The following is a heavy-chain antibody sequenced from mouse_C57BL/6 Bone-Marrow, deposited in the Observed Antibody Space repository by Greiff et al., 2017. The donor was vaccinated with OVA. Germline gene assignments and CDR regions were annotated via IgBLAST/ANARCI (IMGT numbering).Heavy chain of an antibody. CDR1: GYTFTSYG. Sequence: VHLVESGAELARPGASVKLSCKASGYTFTSYGISWVKQRTGQGLEWIGEIYPRSGNTYYNEKFKGKATLTADKSSSTAYMELRSLTSEDSAVYFCASPYGNYLPPFAYWGQGTLVTVSA. J-gene: IGHJ3*01. V-gene: IGHV1-81*01. CDR2: IYPRSGNT. CDR3: ASPYGNYLPPFAY. D-gene: IGHD2-1*01.